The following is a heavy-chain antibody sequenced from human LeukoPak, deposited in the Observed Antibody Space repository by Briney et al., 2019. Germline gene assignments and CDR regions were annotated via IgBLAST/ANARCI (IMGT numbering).Heavy chain of an antibody. Sequence: GASVKVSCKASGGTFSSYAISWVRQAPGQGLEWMGGIIPIFGTANYAQKFQGRVTITADESTSTAYMELSSLRSEDTAVYYCARGTITMVRGVIIWGGYYFDYWGQGTLVTVSS. D-gene: IGHD3-10*01. CDR1: GGTFSSYA. V-gene: IGHV1-69*13. CDR3: ARGTITMVRGVIIWGGYYFDY. J-gene: IGHJ4*02. CDR2: IIPIFGTA.